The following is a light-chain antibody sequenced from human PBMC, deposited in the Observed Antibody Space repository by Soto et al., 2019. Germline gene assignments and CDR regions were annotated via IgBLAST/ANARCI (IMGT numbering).Light chain of an antibody. CDR2: AAS. J-gene: IGKJ2*01. Sequence: DLQMTQSPSSLSASVGDRVTITCRASQSISSYLNWYQQKPGKAPKLLIYAASSLQSGVPSRFSGSGSGTDFTLTISSLQPEDFVTYYCQQSYSTPVTFGQGTKLEIK. CDR1: QSISSY. CDR3: QQSYSTPVT. V-gene: IGKV1-39*01.